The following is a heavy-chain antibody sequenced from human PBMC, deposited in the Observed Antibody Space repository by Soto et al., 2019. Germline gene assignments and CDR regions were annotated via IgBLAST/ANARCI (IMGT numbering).Heavy chain of an antibody. CDR1: GFSLKNYA. D-gene: IGHD2-2*01. V-gene: IGHV3-23*01. Sequence: EVQLLESGGNLVQPGGSLRLSCAASGFSLKNYAMTWVRQAPGKGLEWVSGITGSGDKTYYADSVKGRFIISRDNSENQLYLQMNSLRAEDTALYYCARDCSSSSCSVWRYWGQGTQVTVSS. J-gene: IGHJ4*02. CDR2: ITGSGDKT. CDR3: ARDCSSSSCSVWRY.